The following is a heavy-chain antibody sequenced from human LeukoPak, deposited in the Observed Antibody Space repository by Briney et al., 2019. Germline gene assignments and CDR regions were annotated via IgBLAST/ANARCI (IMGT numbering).Heavy chain of an antibody. J-gene: IGHJ5*02. CDR1: GGSISSYY. D-gene: IGHD2-15*01. CDR3: ARTHCGGGSCDKFDP. Sequence: PSETLSLTCTISGGSISSYYWSWLRQPAGKGLEWIGRFYASGTTYYNPSLRSRVTLSIDTSKNHFSLTLTSVTAADTAVYYCARTHCGGGSCDKFDPWGQGILVTVSS. V-gene: IGHV4-4*07. CDR2: FYASGTT.